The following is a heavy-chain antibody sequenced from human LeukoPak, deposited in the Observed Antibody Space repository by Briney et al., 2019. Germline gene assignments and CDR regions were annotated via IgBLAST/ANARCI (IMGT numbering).Heavy chain of an antibody. CDR2: IYPGDSDT. CDR1: GYMFSNYW. V-gene: IGHV5-51*01. Sequence: GESLKISCKGSGYMFSNYWIGWVRQMPGKSLEWMGTIYPGDSDTTYSPSLQGQVTISADKSISTAHLQWNSLKASDAAMYFCARQTSSSSRVDFWGQGTLVTVSS. D-gene: IGHD6-6*01. CDR3: ARQTSSSSRVDF. J-gene: IGHJ4*02.